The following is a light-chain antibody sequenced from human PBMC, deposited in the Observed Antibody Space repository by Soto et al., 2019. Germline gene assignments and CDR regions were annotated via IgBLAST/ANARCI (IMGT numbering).Light chain of an antibody. Sequence: EIVMTQSPATLSVSPGERATLSCRASQSVSSNLAWYQQKPGQAPRLLIYGASTRATGIPARFSGSGSGTEFTLTISRLELEDFPVYYCQQYGSSGTFGQGTKVDSK. CDR3: QQYGSSGT. CDR1: QSVSSN. J-gene: IGKJ1*01. CDR2: GAS. V-gene: IGKV3-15*01.